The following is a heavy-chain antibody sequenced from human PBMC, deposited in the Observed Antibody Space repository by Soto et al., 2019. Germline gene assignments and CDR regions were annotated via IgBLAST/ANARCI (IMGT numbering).Heavy chain of an antibody. CDR2: ISYDGSNK. Sequence: GGSLRLSCAASGFTFSSYGMPWVRQPPGKGLEWVAVISYDGSNKYYADSVKGRFTISRDNSKNTLYLQMNSLRAEDTAVYYCSKSGSVAAAGTYYYGMDVWGQGTTVTVSS. CDR3: SKSGSVAAAGTYYYGMDV. D-gene: IGHD6-13*01. CDR1: GFTFSSYG. V-gene: IGHV3-30*18. J-gene: IGHJ6*02.